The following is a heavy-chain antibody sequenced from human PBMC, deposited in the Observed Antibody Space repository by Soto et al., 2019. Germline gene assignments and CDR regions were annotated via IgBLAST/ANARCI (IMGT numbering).Heavy chain of an antibody. D-gene: IGHD6-6*01. CDR2: IKSKTDGGTT. Sequence: GGSLRLSCAASGFTFSNAWMNWVRQAPGKGLEWVGRIKSKTDGGTTDYAAPVKGRFTISRDDSKNTLYLQMNSLKTEDTAVYYCTTGIAARRAPKSYWGQGTLVTVSS. J-gene: IGHJ4*02. CDR1: GFTFSNAW. CDR3: TTGIAARRAPKSY. V-gene: IGHV3-15*07.